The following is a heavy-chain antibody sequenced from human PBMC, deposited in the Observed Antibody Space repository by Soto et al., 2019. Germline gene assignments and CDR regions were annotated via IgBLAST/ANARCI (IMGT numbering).Heavy chain of an antibody. D-gene: IGHD2-21*02. J-gene: IGHJ4*02. CDR1: GFTFTNSA. V-gene: IGHV3-23*01. CDR2: MTGSGGST. Sequence: PGGSLRLSCAASGFTFTNSAMNWVRQAPGKGLEWVSTMTGSGGSTYYADSVKGRFTISRDTSKNTVYLHMNSLRAEDTAVYYCTKEVADCGGDCFSGFDSWGQGTMVTVYS. CDR3: TKEVADCGGDCFSGFDS.